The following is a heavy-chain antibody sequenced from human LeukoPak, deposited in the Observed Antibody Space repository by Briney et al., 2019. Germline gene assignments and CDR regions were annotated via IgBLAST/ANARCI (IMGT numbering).Heavy chain of an antibody. CDR2: IYSGDST. J-gene: IGHJ4*02. CDR3: ARGVGTATDY. Sequence: GGSLRLSFAASGFTVSSNYMTWVRQAPGKGLEWVSVIYSGDSTYYADSVKGRFTISRDNSKNTLYLQMNSLRAEETAVYYCARGVGTATDYWGQGTLVTVSS. D-gene: IGHD5-18*01. V-gene: IGHV3-53*01. CDR1: GFTVSSNY.